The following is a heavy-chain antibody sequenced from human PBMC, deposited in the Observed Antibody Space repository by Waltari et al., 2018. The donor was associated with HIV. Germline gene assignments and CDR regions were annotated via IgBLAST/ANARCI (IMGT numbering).Heavy chain of an antibody. CDR2: ISSSGTFT. V-gene: IGHV3-21*01. J-gene: IGHJ5*02. D-gene: IGHD6-13*01. Sequence: EVQLVESGGGPVKPGGSLRFSCRASGFPFNRYILNWFRKAQGKGLEWISSISSSGTFTHYADSVKGRFTISRDNANKSVYLQMNSLRAEDTAVYYCARDSRDNSWSLNFFDPWGQGTLVTVSS. CDR1: GFPFNRYI. CDR3: ARDSRDNSWSLNFFDP.